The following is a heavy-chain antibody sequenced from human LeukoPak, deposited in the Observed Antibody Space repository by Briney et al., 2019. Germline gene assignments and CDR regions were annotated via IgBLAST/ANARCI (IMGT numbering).Heavy chain of an antibody. Sequence: ASVKVSCKASGYTFTGYYMHWLRQAPGQGLEWMGWINPNSGGTNYAQKFQGRVTMTRDTSISTAYMELSRLRSDDTAVYYCASDFLPGIAAADTHYYMDVWGKGTTVTVSS. D-gene: IGHD6-13*01. CDR2: INPNSGGT. CDR3: ASDFLPGIAAADTHYYMDV. J-gene: IGHJ6*03. V-gene: IGHV1-2*02. CDR1: GYTFTGYY.